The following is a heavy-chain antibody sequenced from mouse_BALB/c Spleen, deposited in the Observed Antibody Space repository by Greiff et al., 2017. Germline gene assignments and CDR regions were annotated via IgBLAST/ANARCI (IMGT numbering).Heavy chain of an antibody. Sequence: GQLQQSGAELARPGASVKLSCKASGYTFTSYWMQWVKQRPGQGLEWIGAIYPGDGDTRYTQKFKGKATLTADKSSSTAYMQLSSLASEDSAVYYCARGGYYSYAMDYWGQGTSVTVSS. V-gene: IGHV1-87*01. CDR3: ARGGYYSYAMDY. CDR1: GYTFTSYW. CDR2: IYPGDGDT. D-gene: IGHD1-1*01. J-gene: IGHJ4*01.